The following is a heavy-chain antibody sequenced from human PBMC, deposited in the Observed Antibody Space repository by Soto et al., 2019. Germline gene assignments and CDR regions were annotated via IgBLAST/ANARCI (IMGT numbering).Heavy chain of an antibody. CDR1: GFTFSSYG. Sequence: PGGSLRLSCAASGFTFSSYGMHWVRQAPGKGLEWVAVIWYDGSNKYYADSVKGRFTISRDNSKNTLYLQMNSLRAEDTAVYYWVRDRDRLHHPLAIWGKGTMVTVSS. CDR2: IWYDGSNK. V-gene: IGHV3-33*01. CDR3: VRDRDRLHHPLAI. J-gene: IGHJ3*02.